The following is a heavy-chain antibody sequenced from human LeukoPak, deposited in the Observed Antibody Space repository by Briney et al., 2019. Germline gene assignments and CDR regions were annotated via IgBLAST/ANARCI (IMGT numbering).Heavy chain of an antibody. V-gene: IGHV4-61*02. Sequence: SETLSLTCTVSGGSISSGSYYWSWIRQPAGKGLEWIGRIYTSGSTNYNPSLKSRVTISVDTSKNQFSLKLSSVTAADTAMYYCARQGGTIFGVVIIRGQGTLVTVSS. J-gene: IGHJ4*02. D-gene: IGHD3-3*01. CDR3: ARQGGTIFGVVII. CDR1: GGSISSGSYY. CDR2: IYTSGST.